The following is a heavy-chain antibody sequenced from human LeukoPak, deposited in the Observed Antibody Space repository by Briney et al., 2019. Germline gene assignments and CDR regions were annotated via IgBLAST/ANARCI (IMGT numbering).Heavy chain of an antibody. J-gene: IGHJ5*02. CDR3: ATVTAPYAFDP. CDR2: IYPGDSDT. CDR1: GYTFTGYW. V-gene: IGHV5-51*01. D-gene: IGHD4-11*01. Sequence: GESLKISCKGSGYTFTGYWIGWVRQMPGKGLEWMGIIYPGDSDTRYSPSFQGQVTISADKSISTAYLQWSSLKASDTAIYYRATVTAPYAFDPWGQGTLVTVSS.